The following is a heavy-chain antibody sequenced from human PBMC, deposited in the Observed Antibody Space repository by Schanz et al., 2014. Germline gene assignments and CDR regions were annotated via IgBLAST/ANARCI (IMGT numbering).Heavy chain of an antibody. V-gene: IGHV4-39*01. J-gene: IGHJ6*02. CDR2: IYYSGST. CDR3: ARHSGYYYYYGMDV. CDR1: GGSISSSSYY. Sequence: QLQLQESGPGLVKPSETLSLTCTVSGGSISSSSYYWGWIRQPPGKGLEWIGSIYYSGSTYYNPSLKSGPTISVDTPKTQFSLKLTSGTAADTAVYYCARHSGYYYYYGMDVWGQGTTVTVSS.